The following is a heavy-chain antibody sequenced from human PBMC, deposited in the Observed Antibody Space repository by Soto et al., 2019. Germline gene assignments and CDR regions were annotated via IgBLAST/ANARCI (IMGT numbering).Heavy chain of an antibody. CDR2: TYYKSKWNN. D-gene: IGHD3-10*01. V-gene: IGHV6-1*01. J-gene: IGHJ6*02. CDR1: GDSVSSNSAG. Sequence: PSQTLSLPCVISGDSVSSNSAGLNWIRQSPSRGLEWLGRTYYKSKWNNDYALSVKSRITINPDTSKNQFSLHLYSVTPEDTAVYYCTGITWFRGMDVWGQGTPVTVSS. CDR3: TGITWFRGMDV.